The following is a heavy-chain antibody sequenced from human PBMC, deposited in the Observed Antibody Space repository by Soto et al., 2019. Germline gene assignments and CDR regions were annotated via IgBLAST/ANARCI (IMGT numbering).Heavy chain of an antibody. CDR1: GGSVSSGSYY. D-gene: IGHD2-15*01. CDR2: IYYSGST. Sequence: QVQLQESGPGLVKPSETLSLTCTVSGGSVSSGSYYWSWIRQPPGKGLEWIGYIYYSGSTNYNPSLKSRVTISVDTSKNQFSLKLSSVTAADTDVYYCARVLYYGMDVWGQGTTVTVSS. J-gene: IGHJ6*02. CDR3: ARVLYYGMDV. V-gene: IGHV4-61*01.